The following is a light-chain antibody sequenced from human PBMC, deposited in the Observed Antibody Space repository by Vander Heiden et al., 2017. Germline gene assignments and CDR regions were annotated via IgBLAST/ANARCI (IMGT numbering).Light chain of an antibody. V-gene: IGKV3-15*01. CDR2: DAS. CDR3: QQYDNWPPIT. J-gene: IGKJ3*01. CDR1: QSVSSN. Sequence: EIVMTQSPATLSVSRGERATLSCRDSQSVSSNLAWYQQKTGQAPRLIIYDASTSVTCIPTRFSGRGFGTKFTLTISSLQSEDFAVYYCQQYDNWPPITFGHGTKVDIK.